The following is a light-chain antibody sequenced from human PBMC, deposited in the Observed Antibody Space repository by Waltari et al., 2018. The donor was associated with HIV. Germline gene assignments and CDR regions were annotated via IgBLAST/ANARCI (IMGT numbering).Light chain of an antibody. CDR3: SSYTSSTILGV. V-gene: IGLV2-14*01. J-gene: IGLJ3*02. CDR2: EVS. Sequence: QSALTQPASLSGSPGQSITISCTGTSSDVGGYNFVSWYQQHPGKAPKLIIYEVSNRPSGVSDRFSGSKSGNTASLIISGLQAEDEGDYYWSSYTSSTILGVFGGGTKVTVL. CDR1: SSDVGGYNF.